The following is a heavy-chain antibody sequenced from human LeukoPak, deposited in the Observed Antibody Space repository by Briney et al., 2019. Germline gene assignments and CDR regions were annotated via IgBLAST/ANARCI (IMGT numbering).Heavy chain of an antibody. CDR2: TSGSI. D-gene: IGHD3/OR15-3a*01. Sequence: PSETLSLTCAVSGASISSHYWSWIRQPPGKGPEGIGYTSGSISDNPSLKSRVAVSVDPAQNQVSLSLTSVTAADTAVYYCARVLAIFGLDTTDFYMDVWGKGTTVTVSS. CDR1: GASISSHY. V-gene: IGHV4-59*11. CDR3: ARVLAIFGLDTTDFYMDV. J-gene: IGHJ6*03.